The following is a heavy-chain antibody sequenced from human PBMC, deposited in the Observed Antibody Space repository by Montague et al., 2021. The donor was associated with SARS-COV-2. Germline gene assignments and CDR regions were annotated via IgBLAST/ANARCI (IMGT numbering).Heavy chain of an antibody. CDR3: ARDSFGDSDDYKGWFDP. V-gene: IGHV3-30-3*01. CDR1: GFTFRNYA. Sequence: SLRLSCAGSGFTFRNYAMHWVRQAPGKGLEWLAVISDDGSKENYADSVKGRFTISRDNSKNTLSLQMISLRLEDTALYYCARDSFGDSDDYKGWFDPWGQGTLVTVSS. J-gene: IGHJ5*02. CDR2: ISDDGSKE. D-gene: IGHD4-17*01.